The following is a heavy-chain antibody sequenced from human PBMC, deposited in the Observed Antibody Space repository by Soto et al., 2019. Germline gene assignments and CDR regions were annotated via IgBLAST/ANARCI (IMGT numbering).Heavy chain of an antibody. CDR3: VRGVGSSPPRY. Sequence: SETLSLTCTVSGGSISSYYWGWIRQSPGKGLEWIGSVYYRGRSYSKSSVKSRVTISVDTSKNRFSLSLNSVTASDTAVYFCVRGVGSSPPRYWGRGTLVTVSS. CDR1: GGSISSYY. V-gene: IGHV4-39*01. CDR2: VYYRGRS. J-gene: IGHJ4*02. D-gene: IGHD1-26*01.